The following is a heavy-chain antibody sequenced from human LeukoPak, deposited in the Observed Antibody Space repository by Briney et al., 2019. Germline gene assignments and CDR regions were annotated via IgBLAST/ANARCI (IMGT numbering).Heavy chain of an antibody. D-gene: IGHD3-22*01. CDR2: IKSKTEGGTI. J-gene: IGHJ6*02. Sequence: MAGGSLRLSCAVSGFTFSNAWMNWVRQAPGKGLEWVGRIKSKTEGGTIDYAAPVKGRFTISRDDSKNTLYLQMNSLRAEDTAVYYCAKRLKRNYYYHYAMDVWGQGTTVTVSS. V-gene: IGHV3-15*07. CDR3: AKRLKRNYYYHYAMDV. CDR1: GFTFSNAW.